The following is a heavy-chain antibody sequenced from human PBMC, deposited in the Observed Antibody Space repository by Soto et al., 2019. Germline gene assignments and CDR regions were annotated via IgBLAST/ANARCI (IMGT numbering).Heavy chain of an antibody. V-gene: IGHV1-8*01. D-gene: IGHD3-3*01. Sequence: ASVKVSCKASGYSFTSYDMNWVRQATGQGLEWVGWMNPNSGNTGYAQKFQGRVTMTRDTSIGTAYMELSSLKSEDTAVYYCARGGFLEEPFDSWGQGTLVTVSS. CDR1: GYSFTSYD. J-gene: IGHJ5*01. CDR3: ARGGFLEEPFDS. CDR2: MNPNSGNT.